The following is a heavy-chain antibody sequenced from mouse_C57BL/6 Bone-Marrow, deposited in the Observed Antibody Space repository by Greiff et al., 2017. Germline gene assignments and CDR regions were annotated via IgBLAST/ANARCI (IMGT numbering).Heavy chain of an antibody. V-gene: IGHV1-50*01. Sequence: QVQLQQPGAELVKPGASVKLSCKASGYTFTSYWMPWVKQRPGQGLEWIGDIDPSDSFTNYNQKFKGKATLTVDTSSSTAYMQLSSLTSEDSAVYYGARKISLLWYFDVWGTGTTVTVSS. CDR2: IDPSDSFT. CDR1: GYTFTSYW. CDR3: ARKISLLWYFDV. J-gene: IGHJ1*03.